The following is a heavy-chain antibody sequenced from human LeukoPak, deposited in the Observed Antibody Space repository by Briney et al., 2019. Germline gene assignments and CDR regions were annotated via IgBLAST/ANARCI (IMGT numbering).Heavy chain of an antibody. CDR3: ARDSGYDNGDFDY. CDR2: ISGNGGST. V-gene: IGHV3-23*01. Sequence: GGSLRLSCAASGFTFSSYSMNWVRQAPGKGLEWVSGISGNGGSTSYADSVKGRFTISRDNSNNTLYVQMNSLRAGDTAVYYCARDSGYDNGDFDYWGQGTLVTVSS. J-gene: IGHJ4*02. CDR1: GFTFSSYS. D-gene: IGHD5-12*01.